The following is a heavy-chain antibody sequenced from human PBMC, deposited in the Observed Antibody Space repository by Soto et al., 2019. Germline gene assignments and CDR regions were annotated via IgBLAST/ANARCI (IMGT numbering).Heavy chain of an antibody. CDR2: IGGSGDGT. CDR3: ARQLDLDV. V-gene: IGHV3-23*01. CDR1: GFTFSSYT. J-gene: IGHJ6*01. D-gene: IGHD1-1*01. Sequence: PGGSLRLSCEASGFTFSSYTMNWVRRAPGKGLEWVATIGGSGDGTYYGDSVKGRFTISRDNSKNTVYLQMNSLRAEDTAIYYCARQLDLDVWGQGTTVTVS.